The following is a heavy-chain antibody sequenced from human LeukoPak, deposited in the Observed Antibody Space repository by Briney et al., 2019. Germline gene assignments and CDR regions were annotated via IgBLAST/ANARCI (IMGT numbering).Heavy chain of an antibody. J-gene: IGHJ5*02. V-gene: IGHV4-38-2*02. D-gene: IGHD2-2*01. CDR3: ARDPRWLTPDCTSTSCYENYFDP. Sequence: SETLSLTCGVSGYSISSGYQWAWIRQSPGKGLEWIGSIYHSGSTHYNPSLKSRVTISVETSKNQFSLNMYSVTAADTAVYYCARDPRWLTPDCTSTSCYENYFDPWGQGTLVTVSS. CDR2: IYHSGST. CDR1: GYSISSGYQ.